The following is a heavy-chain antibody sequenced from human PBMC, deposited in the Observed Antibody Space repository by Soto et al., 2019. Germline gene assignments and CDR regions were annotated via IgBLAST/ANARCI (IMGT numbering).Heavy chain of an antibody. J-gene: IGHJ6*02. D-gene: IGHD1-1*01. CDR3: ASRYKAGYNDDNFYYYCGLDG. CDR2: IIPFFGPA. Sequence: QLVQSGAEVKKPGSSVKVSCKASGGTLSNFAVSWVRQAPGQGLEWMGGIIPFFGPANYAQKFQGRVTITADESTNTAYMELSSLRSEDTALYYCASRYKAGYNDDNFYYYCGLDGWGQGTTVIVSS. V-gene: IGHV1-69*01. CDR1: GGTLSNFA.